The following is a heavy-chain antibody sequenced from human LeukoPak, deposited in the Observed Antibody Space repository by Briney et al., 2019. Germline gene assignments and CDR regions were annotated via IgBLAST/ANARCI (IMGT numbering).Heavy chain of an antibody. CDR3: ARAPRDSSSSNYMRRFDY. J-gene: IGHJ4*02. CDR2: IYHSGST. V-gene: IGHV4-38-2*01. Sequence: PSETLSLTCAVSGYSISSDNYWVWIRQPPGQGLELTGGIYHSGSTYYNPPLKSRVTMLVDTSKNQFSLKLSFVTAADTAVYYCARAPRDSSSSNYMRRFDYWGQGTLVTVSS. CDR1: GYSISSDNY. D-gene: IGHD3-22*01.